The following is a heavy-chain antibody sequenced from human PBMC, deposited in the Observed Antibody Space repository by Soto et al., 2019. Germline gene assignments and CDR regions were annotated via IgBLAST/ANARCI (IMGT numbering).Heavy chain of an antibody. CDR2: IKSKTDGGTT. CDR1: GFTFSNAW. J-gene: IGHJ4*02. D-gene: IGHD2-8*01. V-gene: IGHV3-15*01. CDR3: TGAESPDTAYFSLY. Sequence: GGSLRLSCAASGFTFSNAWMNWVRQAPGKGLEWVGRIKSKTDGGTTDYAAPVKGRFTISRDTSNGVAYLQMSSLRVDDSAVYYCTGAESPDTAYFSLYWVQGTPVTVSS.